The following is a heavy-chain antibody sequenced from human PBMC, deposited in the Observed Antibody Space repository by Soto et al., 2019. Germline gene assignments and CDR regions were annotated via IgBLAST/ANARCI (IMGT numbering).Heavy chain of an antibody. V-gene: IGHV3-7*03. CDR3: ARDIGPNPFHY. CDR2: INGDGSEI. Sequence: GGSRRRSGVASGFSLTNYWMIWARQAPGKGLEWLANINGDGSEIHYVGYVKGRFTISRDNAKRSLFLQINSLRAEDTAVYFCARDIGPNPFHYWGQGTLVTVS. J-gene: IGHJ4*02. D-gene: IGHD1-26*01. CDR1: GFSLTNYW.